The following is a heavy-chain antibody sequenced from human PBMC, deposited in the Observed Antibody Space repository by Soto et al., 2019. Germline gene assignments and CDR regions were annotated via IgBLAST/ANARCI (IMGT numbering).Heavy chain of an antibody. CDR1: GYSFTIYW. D-gene: IGHD6-6*01. CDR2: IYPGDSDT. J-gene: IGHJ4*02. V-gene: IGHV5-51*01. Sequence: PGESLKISCNGSGYSFTIYWIGWVRQMPGKGLEWMGIIYPGDSDTRYSPSFQGQVTISADKSISTAYLQWSSLKASDTAMYYCARLGWEQLVGSHFDYWGQGTLVTVSS. CDR3: ARLGWEQLVGSHFDY.